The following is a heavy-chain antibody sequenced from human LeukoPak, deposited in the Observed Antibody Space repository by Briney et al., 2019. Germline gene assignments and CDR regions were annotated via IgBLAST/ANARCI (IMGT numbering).Heavy chain of an antibody. J-gene: IGHJ4*02. V-gene: IGHV4-4*07. CDR1: GGSISSYY. Sequence: SETLSLTCTVPGGSISSYYWSWIRHPAGKGLEWIWRIYTSGSTNSTPSLKSRVTMSVDTSKNKFSMKLSSVTAADTAVYYCASMDNWNAPVDYWGQGTLVTVSS. D-gene: IGHD1-20*01. CDR2: IYTSGST. CDR3: ASMDNWNAPVDY.